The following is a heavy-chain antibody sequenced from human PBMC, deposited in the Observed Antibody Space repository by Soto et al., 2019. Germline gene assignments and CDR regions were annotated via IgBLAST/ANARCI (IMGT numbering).Heavy chain of an antibody. D-gene: IGHD2-2*02. J-gene: IGHJ4*02. V-gene: IGHV1-69*06. Sequence: QVQLVQSGAEVKTPGSSLKVSCTVSGSRFSNYVISWVRQAPGHGLEWLGRIIPIFNTTQYAQKFQGRVTITAEKSPKTAFPERRSLRSAATALSYCAKKGRGKKAGYNGLVSLGYWGQGTLVTVSS. CDR2: IIPIFNTT. CDR1: GSRFSNYV. CDR3: AKKGRGKKAGYNGLVSLGY.